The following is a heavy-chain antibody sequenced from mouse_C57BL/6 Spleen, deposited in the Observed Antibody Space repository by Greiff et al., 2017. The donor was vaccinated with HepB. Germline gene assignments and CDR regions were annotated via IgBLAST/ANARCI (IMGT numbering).Heavy chain of an antibody. J-gene: IGHJ4*01. Sequence: VQLQQSGAELVKPGASVKLSCKASGYTFTEYTIHWVKQRSGQGLEWIEWFYPGSGSIKYNEKFKDKATLTADKSSSTVYMELSRLTSEDSAVYFCARHEDDYGSSYDYAMDYWGQGTSVTVSS. D-gene: IGHD1-1*01. V-gene: IGHV1-62-2*01. CDR1: GYTFTEYT. CDR3: ARHEDDYGSSYDYAMDY. CDR2: FYPGSGSI.